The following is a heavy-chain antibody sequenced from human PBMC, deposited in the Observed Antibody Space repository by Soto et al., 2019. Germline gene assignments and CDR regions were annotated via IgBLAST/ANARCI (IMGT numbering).Heavy chain of an antibody. V-gene: IGHV3-30*18. CDR3: AKEFGSTWIDH. J-gene: IGHJ4*02. CDR2: MSYDGTKE. D-gene: IGHD6-13*01. CDR1: VFTLTTYG. Sequence: GGSLRLSCASSVFTLTTYGMHWVRQAPGKGLEWVAAMSYDGTKEYYADSVKGRFTISRDSSRNTLFLQLNSLRAEDTAVYYCAKEFGSTWIDHWGEGTLVTVSS.